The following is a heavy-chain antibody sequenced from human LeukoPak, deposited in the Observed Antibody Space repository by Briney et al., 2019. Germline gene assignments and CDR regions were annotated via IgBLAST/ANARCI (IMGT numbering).Heavy chain of an antibody. V-gene: IGHV3-23*01. CDR1: GFTFSKFG. Sequence: PGGSLRLSCAASGFTFSKFGMGWVRQAPGKGLEWVSGISDSGGSTYYAAAVKGRFTISRDNSKNTLYLQLNSLRAEDTALYYCAIASPAADYWGQGTLVTVSS. J-gene: IGHJ4*02. CDR3: AIASPAADY. D-gene: IGHD2-15*01. CDR2: ISDSGGST.